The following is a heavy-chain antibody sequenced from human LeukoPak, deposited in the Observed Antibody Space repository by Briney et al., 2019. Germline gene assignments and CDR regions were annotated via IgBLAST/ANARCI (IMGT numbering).Heavy chain of an antibody. CDR2: INPSGGST. D-gene: IGHD2-15*01. J-gene: IGHJ6*03. V-gene: IGHV1-46*01. Sequence: ASVKVSCKASGYTFTSYYMHWVRQAPGQGLEWMGIINPSGGSTSYAQKFQGRVTMTRDMSTSTVYMELSSLRSEDTAVYYCARGSTVVVVAATFYYMDVWGKGTTVTVSS. CDR1: GYTFTSYY. CDR3: ARGSTVVVVAATFYYMDV.